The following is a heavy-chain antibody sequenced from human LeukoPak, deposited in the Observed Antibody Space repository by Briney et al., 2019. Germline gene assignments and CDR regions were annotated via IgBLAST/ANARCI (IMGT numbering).Heavy chain of an antibody. V-gene: IGHV4-34*01. CDR1: GGSFSGFY. CDR2: INHSGST. CDR3: ARGVGATTLFDY. D-gene: IGHD1-26*01. J-gene: IGHJ4*02. Sequence: SETLCLTCAVYGGSFSGFYWSWIRQPPGKGLEWIGEINHSGSTNYNPSLKSRVTISVDTSKNQFSLKLSSVTAADTAVYYCARGVGATTLFDYWGQGTLVTVSS.